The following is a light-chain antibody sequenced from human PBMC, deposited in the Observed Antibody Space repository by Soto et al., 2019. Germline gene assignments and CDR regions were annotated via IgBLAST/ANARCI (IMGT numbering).Light chain of an antibody. Sequence: EIVMTQSPATLSVSPGERATLSCRASQSVRSNLAWYQQKPGQAPRLLIYGASTRATGIPARFSGGGSGTEFTLTISSLQSEDFAVYYCQQYNNWPLTFGPGTKVDIK. CDR1: QSVRSN. CDR2: GAS. J-gene: IGKJ3*01. V-gene: IGKV3-15*01. CDR3: QQYNNWPLT.